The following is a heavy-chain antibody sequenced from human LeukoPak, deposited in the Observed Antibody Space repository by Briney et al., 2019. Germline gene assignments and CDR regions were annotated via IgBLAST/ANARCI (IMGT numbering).Heavy chain of an antibody. J-gene: IGHJ3*02. Sequence: SGGSLRLSCAASGFTFSGYWMHWVRQAPGKGLVWVSRIKGDGSSTSYADSVKGRITISRDNANNTLYLQMNSLRGEDTAVYYCAREMATGVDAFGMWGQGTMVTVFS. V-gene: IGHV3-74*01. CDR1: GFTFSGYW. CDR2: IKGDGSST. CDR3: AREMATGVDAFGM. D-gene: IGHD5-24*01.